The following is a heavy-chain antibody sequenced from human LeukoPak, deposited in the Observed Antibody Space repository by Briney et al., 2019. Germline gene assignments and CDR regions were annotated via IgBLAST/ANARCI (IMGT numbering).Heavy chain of an antibody. CDR2: IYYSGST. CDR1: GGSISSYY. V-gene: IGHV4-59*01. J-gene: IGHJ5*02. D-gene: IGHD3-10*01. Sequence: SETLSLTCTVSGGSISSYYWSWIRQPPGKGLEWLGYIYYSGSTNYNPSLKSRVAISVDTSKSQFSLNLSSVTAADTAVYYCARDSAHITMVRGVIIGSLNWFDPWGQGTLVTVSS. CDR3: ARDSAHITMVRGVIIGSLNWFDP.